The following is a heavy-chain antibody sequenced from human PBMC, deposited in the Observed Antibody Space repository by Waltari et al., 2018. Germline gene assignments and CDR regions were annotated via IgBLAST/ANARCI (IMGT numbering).Heavy chain of an antibody. CDR2: IKQDGSEK. J-gene: IGHJ4*02. CDR1: GFTFSSYW. Sequence: EVQLVESGGGLVQPGGSLRLSCAASGFTFSSYWMSWVRQAPGKGLEWVANIKQDGSEKYDVDSVKGLFTISRDNAKNSLYLQMNSLRAEDTAVYYCATEPYSSSYYFDYWGQGTLVTVSS. D-gene: IGHD6-6*01. CDR3: ATEPYSSSYYFDY. V-gene: IGHV3-7*01.